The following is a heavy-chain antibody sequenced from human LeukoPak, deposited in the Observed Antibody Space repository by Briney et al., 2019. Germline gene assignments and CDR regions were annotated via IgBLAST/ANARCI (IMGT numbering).Heavy chain of an antibody. CDR3: AKVSRNTAMVGYFDY. CDR2: ISGSGGST. D-gene: IGHD5-18*01. V-gene: IGHV3-23*01. J-gene: IGHJ4*02. CDR1: GFTFSSYA. Sequence: GGSLRLSCAASGFTFSSYAMSWVRQAPGKGLEWVSAISGSGGSTHYADSVKGRFTISRDNSKNTLYLQMNSLRAEDTAVYYCAKVSRNTAMVGYFDYWGQGTLVTVSS.